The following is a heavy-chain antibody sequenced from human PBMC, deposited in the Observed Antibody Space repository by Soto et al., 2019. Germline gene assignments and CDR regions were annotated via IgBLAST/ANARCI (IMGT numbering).Heavy chain of an antibody. CDR3: ARADHSSSRYSGGY. D-gene: IGHD6-13*01. Sequence: QVQLVQSGAEVKKPGSSVKVSCKASGGTFSSYTISWVRQAPGQGLEWMGRIIPILGIANYAQKFQGRVTITADKSTSTAYMELSSLRSEDTAVYYCARADHSSSRYSGGYWGQGPLVTVSS. CDR2: IIPILGIA. CDR1: GGTFSSYT. J-gene: IGHJ4*02. V-gene: IGHV1-69*02.